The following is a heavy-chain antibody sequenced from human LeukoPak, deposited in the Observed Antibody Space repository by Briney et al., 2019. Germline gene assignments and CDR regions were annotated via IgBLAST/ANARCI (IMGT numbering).Heavy chain of an antibody. V-gene: IGHV4-39*07. J-gene: IGHJ4*02. CDR3: ARVRFGDYEDY. Sequence: SETLSLTCTVSGGSISSSSYYWGWIRQPPGKGLEWIGSIYYSGSTYYNPSLKSRVTISVDTSKNQFSLKLSSVTAADTAVYYCARVRFGDYEDYWGQGTLVTVSS. D-gene: IGHD4-17*01. CDR1: GGSISSSSYY. CDR2: IYYSGST.